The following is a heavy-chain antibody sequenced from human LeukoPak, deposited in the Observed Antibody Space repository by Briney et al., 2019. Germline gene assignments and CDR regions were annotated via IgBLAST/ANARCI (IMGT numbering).Heavy chain of an antibody. CDR3: ARDPPAVSINTYA. D-gene: IGHD2-8*01. J-gene: IGHJ4*02. CDR1: GCTVGNNY. V-gene: IGHV3-66*01. Sequence: GGSLRLSCAASGCTVGNNYMNWVRQAPGKGLEGVSLIFSHGETSYADSVKGRFTISRDNSKNTLYLQMNGLRVEDTAVYYCARDPPAVSINTYAWGQGTLVTVSS. CDR2: IFSHGET.